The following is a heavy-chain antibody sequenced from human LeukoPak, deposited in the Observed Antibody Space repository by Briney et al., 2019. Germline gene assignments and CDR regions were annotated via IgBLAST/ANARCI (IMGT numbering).Heavy chain of an antibody. CDR2: IYYPGST. V-gene: IGHV4-39*01. CDR3: VRHVSSGWDYYNGLDV. D-gene: IGHD6-19*01. Sequence: SETLSLTCKVSGGSIGSHGFYWGWIRQPPGKGLEWIGSIYYPGSTHYNPSLESRVTISVDTSKYQFSLTLSSVTATDTAVYYCVRHVSSGWDYYNGLDVWGQGTTVTVSS. CDR1: GGSIGSHGFY. J-gene: IGHJ6*02.